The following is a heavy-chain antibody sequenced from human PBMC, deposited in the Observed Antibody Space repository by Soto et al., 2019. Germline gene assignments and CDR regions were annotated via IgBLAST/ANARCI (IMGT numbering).Heavy chain of an antibody. CDR2: ISGSGGST. V-gene: IGHV3-23*01. Sequence: GCIPVSCEAGGVPGCSYRVSWFRPDQVKGVEGVSAISGSGGSTYYADSVKGRFTISRDNSKNTLYLQMNSLRAEDTAVYYCARYGENYYDSSGPFDYWGQGTLVTV. D-gene: IGHD3-22*01. J-gene: IGHJ4*02. CDR1: GVPGCSYR. CDR3: ARYGENYYDSSGPFDY.